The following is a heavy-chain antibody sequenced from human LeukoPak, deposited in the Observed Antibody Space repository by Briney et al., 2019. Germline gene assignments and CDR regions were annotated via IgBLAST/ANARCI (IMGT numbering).Heavy chain of an antibody. CDR3: AKGGKFVVVPAASDY. CDR2: ISWNSGSI. V-gene: IGHV3-9*01. J-gene: IGHJ4*02. D-gene: IGHD2-2*01. Sequence: GGSLRLSCAASGFTFDDYAMHWVRQAPGKGLEWVSGISWNSGSIGYADSVKGRFTISRDNAKNSLYLQMNSLRAEDTALYYCAKGGKFVVVPAASDYWGQGTLVTVSS. CDR1: GFTFDDYA.